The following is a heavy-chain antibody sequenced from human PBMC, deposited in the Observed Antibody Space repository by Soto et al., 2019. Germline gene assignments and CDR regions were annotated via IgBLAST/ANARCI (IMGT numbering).Heavy chain of an antibody. J-gene: IGHJ4*02. CDR1: GDSISSGDYY. Sequence: PSETLSLTCTVTGDSISSGDYYWSWIRQPPGKGLEWIGYIYHSGTTYYNPSLKSRLTISVDTSKNQFSLKLSSVTAADTAVYYCTRSGNYFEKWGQG. V-gene: IGHV4-30-4*01. D-gene: IGHD3-10*01. CDR2: IYHSGTT. CDR3: TRSGNYFEK.